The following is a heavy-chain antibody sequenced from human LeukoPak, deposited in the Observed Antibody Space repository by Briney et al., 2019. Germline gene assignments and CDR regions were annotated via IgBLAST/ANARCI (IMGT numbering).Heavy chain of an antibody. CDR1: GGSTSSYY. Sequence: SQTLSLTCTVSGGSTSSYYWSWIRQPPGKGLEWIGYIYYSGSTNYNPSLKSRVTISVDTSKIQFSLKLSSVTAADTAVYYCARATYYDILTGYYHFDYWGQGTLVTVSS. CDR2: IYYSGST. CDR3: ARATYYDILTGYYHFDY. J-gene: IGHJ4*02. V-gene: IGHV4-59*01. D-gene: IGHD3-9*01.